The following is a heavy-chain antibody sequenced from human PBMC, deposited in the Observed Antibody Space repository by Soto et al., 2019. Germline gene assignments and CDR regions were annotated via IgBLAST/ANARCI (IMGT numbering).Heavy chain of an antibody. CDR2: IYHSGST. Sequence: QLQLQESGSGLVKPSQTLSLTCAVSGGSISSGGYSWSWIRQPPGKGLEWIGYIYHSGSTYYNPSLKSRVTISVDRSKNQFSLKLSSVTAADTAVYYCARVSSYYDYVWGSYRPTTPPYYFDYWGQGTLVTVSS. CDR3: ARVSSYYDYVWGSYRPTTPPYYFDY. J-gene: IGHJ4*02. CDR1: GGSISSGGYS. D-gene: IGHD3-16*02. V-gene: IGHV4-30-2*01.